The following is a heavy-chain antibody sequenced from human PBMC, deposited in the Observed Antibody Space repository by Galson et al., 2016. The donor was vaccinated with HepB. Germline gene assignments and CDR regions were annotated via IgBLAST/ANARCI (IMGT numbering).Heavy chain of an antibody. CDR3: AGDRTYSGSYLDAFDI. D-gene: IGHD1-26*01. CDR2: SYGDGST. V-gene: IGHV3-53*01. CDR1: GFIVSNDY. J-gene: IGHJ3*02. Sequence: SLRLSCAASGFIVSNDYMNWVRQAPGKGLEWLSVSYGDGSTYYAESVKGRFTISRDNVKNSLYLQMNSLRAEDTALYYCAGDRTYSGSYLDAFDIWGQGTMVTVSP.